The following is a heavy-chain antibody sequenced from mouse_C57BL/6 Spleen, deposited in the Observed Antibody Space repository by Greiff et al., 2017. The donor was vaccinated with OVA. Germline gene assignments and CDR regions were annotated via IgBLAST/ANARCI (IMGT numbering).Heavy chain of an antibody. D-gene: IGHD1-1*01. V-gene: IGHV1-55*01. CDR2: IYPGSGST. Sequence: VQLQQPGAELVKPGASVKMSCKASGYTFTSYWITWVKQRPGQGLEWIGDIYPGSGSTNYNEKFKSKATLTVDTSSSTAYMQLSSLTSEDSAVYYCARRIYYYGSSYEYAMDYWGQGTSVTVSS. CDR3: ARRIYYYGSSYEYAMDY. CDR1: GYTFTSYW. J-gene: IGHJ4*01.